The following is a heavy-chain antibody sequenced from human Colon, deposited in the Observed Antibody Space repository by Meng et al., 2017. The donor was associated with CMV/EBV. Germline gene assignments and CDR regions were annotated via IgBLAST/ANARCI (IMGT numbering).Heavy chain of an antibody. Sequence: GESLKISCAASGLTFSSCVMHWVRQAPGEGLEWLALIWYDGKTINYADSVKGRFTISRDTSKSTLYLQMNSLRPEDTAVYYCAKEGDGLVSDAFDIWGHGTMVTVSS. V-gene: IGHV3-30*02. J-gene: IGHJ3*02. D-gene: IGHD3/OR15-3a*01. CDR2: IWYDGKTI. CDR1: GLTFSSCV. CDR3: AKEGDGLVSDAFDI.